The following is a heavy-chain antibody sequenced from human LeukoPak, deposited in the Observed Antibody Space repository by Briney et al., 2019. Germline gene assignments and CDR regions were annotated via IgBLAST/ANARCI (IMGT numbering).Heavy chain of an antibody. CDR1: GFTFSSYS. Sequence: GGSLRLSCAASGFTFSSYSMNWVRQAPGKGLEWVSYISSSSSTIYYADSVKGRFTISRDNAKNSLYLQMNSLRAEDTAVYYCARDQGQQLVSGRDWFDPWGQGTLVTVSS. CDR3: ARDQGQQLVSGRDWFDP. V-gene: IGHV3-48*01. D-gene: IGHD6-13*01. CDR2: ISSSSSTI. J-gene: IGHJ5*02.